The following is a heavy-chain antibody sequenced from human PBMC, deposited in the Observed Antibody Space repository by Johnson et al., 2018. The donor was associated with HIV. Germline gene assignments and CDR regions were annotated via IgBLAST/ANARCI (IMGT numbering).Heavy chain of an antibody. CDR1: GFTVSSNY. J-gene: IGHJ3*02. Sequence: QVQLVESGGGLIQPGGSLRLSCAASGFTVSSNYMSWVRQAPGKGLEWVAVIWYDGTNEYSADSVKGRFTISRDNSKNTLYLQMNSLRAGDTAVYYCARGLSSGYIDAYDIWGRDNGHRLF. D-gene: IGHD3-22*01. V-gene: IGHV3-33*08. CDR3: ARGLSSGYIDAYDI. CDR2: IWYDGTNE.